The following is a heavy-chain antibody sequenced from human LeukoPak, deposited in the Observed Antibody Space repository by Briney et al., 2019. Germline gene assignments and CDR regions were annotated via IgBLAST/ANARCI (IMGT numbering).Heavy chain of an antibody. V-gene: IGHV3-23*01. Sequence: GGSLRLSCAASGFIFSSYAISWVRQAPGKGLEWVSTISGSGGSTYYADSVKGRFTISRDNSKNTVYLQMNSLRAEDTAVYYCAKDRSCITDVCPGDFAYCGQRTLVTVSS. D-gene: IGHD2-8*01. CDR2: ISGSGGST. CDR1: GFIFSSYA. CDR3: AKDRSCITDVCPGDFAY. J-gene: IGHJ4*02.